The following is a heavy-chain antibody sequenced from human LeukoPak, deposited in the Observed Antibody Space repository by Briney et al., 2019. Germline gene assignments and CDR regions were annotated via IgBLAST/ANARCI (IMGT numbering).Heavy chain of an antibody. D-gene: IGHD1-1*01. J-gene: IGHJ4*02. V-gene: IGHV4-59*01. CDR3: ARLRTDEYFDY. CDR2: YSGST. CDR1: GGSISSYY. Sequence: SETLSLTCTVSGGSISSYYWSWIRQPPGKGLEWIGYYSGSTNYNPSLKSRVTMSVDTSKSQFSLKLSSVTAADTAVYYCARLRTDEYFDYWGQGTLVTVSS.